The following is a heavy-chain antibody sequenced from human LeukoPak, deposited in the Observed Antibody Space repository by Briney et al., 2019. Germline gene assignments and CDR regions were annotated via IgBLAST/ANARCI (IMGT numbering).Heavy chain of an antibody. CDR3: ARSDRYYYDSSGYPKSNWFDP. CDR1: GDTFTSYG. D-gene: IGHD3-22*01. J-gene: IGHJ5*02. Sequence: ASVKVSCKASGDTFTSYGISWVRQAPGQGLEWMRWINTNTGNPTYAQGFTGRFDFSLDTSVSTAYLQISSLKAEDTAVYYCARSDRYYYDSSGYPKSNWFDPWGQGTLVTVSS. CDR2: INTNTGNP. V-gene: IGHV7-4-1*02.